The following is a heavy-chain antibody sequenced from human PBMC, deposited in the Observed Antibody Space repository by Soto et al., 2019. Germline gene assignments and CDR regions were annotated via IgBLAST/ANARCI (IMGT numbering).Heavy chain of an antibody. CDR2: VDPNSGGT. Sequence: QVQLVQSGAEVKKPGASVKVSCRPSGYTFPAYYIHWVRQAPGQGLEWMGWVDPNSGGTRDAQNFQGRVTMTRDTSTSTVYMEQNWLRSDDTALYYCARDHYGPLDYWGQGTLVTVSS. CDR3: ARDHYGPLDY. J-gene: IGHJ4*02. CDR1: GYTFPAYY. D-gene: IGHD3-10*01. V-gene: IGHV1-2*02.